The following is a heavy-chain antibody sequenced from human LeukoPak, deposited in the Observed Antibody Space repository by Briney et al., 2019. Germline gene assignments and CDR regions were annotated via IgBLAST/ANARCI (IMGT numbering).Heavy chain of an antibody. J-gene: IGHJ4*02. Sequence: ASVKVSCKASGGTFTSYAMHWVRQAPGQRLEWMGWSNAGNGNTKYSQEFQGRVTITRDTSASTAYMELSSLRSEDMAVYYCARSRYGDYLFDYWGQGTLVTVSS. CDR1: GGTFTSYA. CDR3: ARSRYGDYLFDY. D-gene: IGHD4-17*01. V-gene: IGHV1-3*02. CDR2: SNAGNGNT.